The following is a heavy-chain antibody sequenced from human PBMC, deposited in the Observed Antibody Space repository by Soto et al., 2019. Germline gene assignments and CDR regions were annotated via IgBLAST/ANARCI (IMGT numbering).Heavy chain of an antibody. J-gene: IGHJ2*01. CDR2: FDPEEGET. Sequence: QVQLVQSGAEVKKPGASVKVSCKVSGYTLTDLSMHWVRQAPGKGLEWMGGFDPEEGETIYAQKFQGGVIMTEDTSTDTAYMELRSLRSEDTAVDYWATAAPRAQTTTVVTPDWYFDLWGRGTLVTVSS. V-gene: IGHV1-24*01. D-gene: IGHD4-17*01. CDR1: GYTLTDLS. CDR3: ATAAPRAQTTTVVTPDWYFDL.